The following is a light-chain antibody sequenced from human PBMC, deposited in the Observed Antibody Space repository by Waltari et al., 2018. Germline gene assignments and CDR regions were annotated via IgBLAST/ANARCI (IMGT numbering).Light chain of an antibody. J-gene: IGLJ3*02. CDR2: EVT. V-gene: IGLV2-23*02. CDR1: NSDVGSYNL. CDR3: FSYAGSRNWV. Sequence: QSALTQAASVSGSPGQSITMSCPGTNSDVGSYNLVSWYQQNTGEAPKLMIFEVTKRPSGVSNRFSGSKSGNTASLTISGLQAEDEAHYYCFSYAGSRNWVFGGGTKLTVL.